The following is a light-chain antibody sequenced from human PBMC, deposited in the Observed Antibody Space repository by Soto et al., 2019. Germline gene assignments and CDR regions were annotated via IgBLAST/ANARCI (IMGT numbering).Light chain of an antibody. CDR3: QQSKSFPLT. J-gene: IGKJ4*01. Sequence: DIQMTQSPSSVSASVGDRVKITCRPSQDINSWLTWYKQKXGKAPKXXIYIASRLQPGVPSRFRGRGSGTDFSLTISNLKPEDFATYFCQQSKSFPLTFGGGTKVDIK. CDR1: QDINSW. V-gene: IGKV1-12*01. CDR2: IAS.